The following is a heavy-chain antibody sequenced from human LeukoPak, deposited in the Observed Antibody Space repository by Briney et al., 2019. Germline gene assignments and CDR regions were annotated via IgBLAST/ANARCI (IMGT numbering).Heavy chain of an antibody. V-gene: IGHV3-7*03. J-gene: IGHJ4*02. CDR3: ARGPFYCGGDCYSYFEY. CDR2: IKHDGTEK. D-gene: IGHD2-21*02. CDR1: GFTFNSFW. Sequence: GGSLRLSCAASGFTFNSFWMSWVRQAPGKGLEWVGNIKHDGTEKDYVDSVKGRFTISRDNAKSSLFLQMNSLRAEDTAVYYCARGPFYCGGDCYSYFEYWGQGTLVTVSS.